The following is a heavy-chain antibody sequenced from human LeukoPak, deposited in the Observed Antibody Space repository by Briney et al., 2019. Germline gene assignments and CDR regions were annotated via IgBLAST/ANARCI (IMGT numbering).Heavy chain of an antibody. V-gene: IGHV4-30-2*01. J-gene: IGHJ5*02. Sequence: SETLSLTCAVSGGSISSGGYSWSWIRQPPGKGLEWIGYIYHVGSTSYNPSLKSRVTISIDRSKHQFSLKLTSVTAAATAVYYCARDLSYYYGSGSYYNPWGPGTLVTVSS. D-gene: IGHD3-10*01. CDR2: IYHVGST. CDR1: GGSISSGGYS. CDR3: ARDLSYYYGSGSYYNP.